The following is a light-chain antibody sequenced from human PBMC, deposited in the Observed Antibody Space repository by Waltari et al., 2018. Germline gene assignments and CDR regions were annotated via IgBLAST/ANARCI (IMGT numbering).Light chain of an antibody. Sequence: DMQLTQSRSSLSAAVGDAVTITCRQSHSIRTYLKWHQQKPGKAPKLLFYSASTVQDVVPSRFSGSGSGTDFPLTSDSLQPEVFATYCFQQRHSAPPTFGQGTRLEI. V-gene: IGKV1-39*01. CDR2: SAS. CDR3: QQRHSAPPT. CDR1: HSIRTY. J-gene: IGKJ5*01.